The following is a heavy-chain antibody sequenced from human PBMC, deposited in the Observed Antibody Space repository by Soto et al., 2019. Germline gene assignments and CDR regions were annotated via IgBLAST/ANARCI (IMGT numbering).Heavy chain of an antibody. V-gene: IGHV1-18*01. D-gene: IGHD1-1*01. CDR3: ARGRYGDY. CDR1: GYAFTTYG. CDR2: ISAHNGNT. J-gene: IGHJ4*02. Sequence: QVHLVQSGAEVKKPGASVKVSCQGSGYAFTTYGNTWVRQAPEQGLEWMGWISAHNGNTNYAQKLQGRVTVTRDTSTSTAYMELRSLRYDDTAVYYCARGRYGDYWGQGALVTVSS.